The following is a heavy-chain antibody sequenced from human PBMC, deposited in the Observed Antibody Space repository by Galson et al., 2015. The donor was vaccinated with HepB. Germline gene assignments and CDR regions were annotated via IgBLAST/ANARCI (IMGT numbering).Heavy chain of an antibody. J-gene: IGHJ4*02. Sequence: QSGAEVKKPGESLKISCRGSGYTFSNYWVGWVRQMPGKGLEWMGLILHDGSDNRYSPTFEGQVTMSVDKSINTAYLQWTSLTASDTAMYYCARREAITARPFDFWGQGTLVIVSS. CDR3: ARREAITARPFDF. CDR1: GYTFSNYW. D-gene: IGHD2-2*02. CDR2: ILHDGSDN. V-gene: IGHV5-51*01.